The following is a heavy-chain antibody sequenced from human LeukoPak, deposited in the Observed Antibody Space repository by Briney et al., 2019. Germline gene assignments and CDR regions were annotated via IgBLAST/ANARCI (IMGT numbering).Heavy chain of an antibody. Sequence: PSETLSLTCAVSGGSISSSNWWSWVRQPPGKGLEWIGEIYHSGSTNYNPSLKCRVTISVDKSKNQFSLKLSSVTAADTAVYYCARGHYYDSSGYGGFDYWGQGTLVTVSS. D-gene: IGHD3-22*01. J-gene: IGHJ4*02. CDR2: IYHSGST. V-gene: IGHV4-4*02. CDR3: ARGHYYDSSGYGGFDY. CDR1: GGSISSSNW.